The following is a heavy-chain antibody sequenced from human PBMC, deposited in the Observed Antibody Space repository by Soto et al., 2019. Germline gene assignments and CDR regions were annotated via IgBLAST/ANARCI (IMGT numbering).Heavy chain of an antibody. CDR3: ARSGHSFEGVV. V-gene: IGHV4-59*11. CDR1: GASMENHY. J-gene: IGHJ4*02. CDR2: MFYTGRA. D-gene: IGHD3-16*01. Sequence: SETLSLTCTVSGASMENHYGSWIRQPPGKGLEYIGYMFYTGRADYNASFTSRVSMSVDTSNNQFSLKLRSVSAADTAVYYCARSGHSFEGVVWGRGIQVTVSS.